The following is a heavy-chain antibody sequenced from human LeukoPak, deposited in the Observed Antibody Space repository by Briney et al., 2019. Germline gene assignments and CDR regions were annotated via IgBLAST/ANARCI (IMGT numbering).Heavy chain of an antibody. CDR2: ISSSSSYI. V-gene: IGHV3-21*01. D-gene: IGHD1-26*01. J-gene: IGHJ4*02. CDR1: GFTFSSYS. CDR3: XRAXRXNSXSYYFDY. Sequence: PGGSLRLSCAASGFTFSSYSMNWVRQAPGKGLEWVSSISSSSSYIYYADSVKGRFTISRDNAKNSLYLQMNSLRAEDTAVYYCXRAXRXNSXSYYFDYWGQGTLVTVSS.